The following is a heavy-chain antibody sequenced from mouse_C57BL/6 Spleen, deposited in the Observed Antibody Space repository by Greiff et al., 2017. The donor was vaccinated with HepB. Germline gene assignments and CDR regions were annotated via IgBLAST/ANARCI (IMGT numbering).Heavy chain of an antibody. CDR3: ASFITTAAAPYYFDY. V-gene: IGHV1-64*01. J-gene: IGHJ2*01. D-gene: IGHD1-1*01. CDR1: GYTFTSYW. Sequence: VQLQQSGAELVKPGASVKLSCKASGYTFTSYWMHWVKQRPGQGLEWIGMIHPNSGSTNYNEKFKSKATLTVDKSSSTAYMQLSSLTSEDSAVYYCASFITTAAAPYYFDYWGQGTTLTVSS. CDR2: IHPNSGST.